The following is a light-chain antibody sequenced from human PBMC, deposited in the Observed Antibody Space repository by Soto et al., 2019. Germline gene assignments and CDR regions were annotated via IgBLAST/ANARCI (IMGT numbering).Light chain of an antibody. J-gene: IGKJ5*01. CDR2: DAS. V-gene: IGKV1-5*01. Sequence: DIQMTQSPSTLSASVGDRVTITCRASQSISSWLAWYQQKPGKAPKLLIYDASSLESGVPSRFSGSGSGTEFTLTISSLQPDDFATYYCQQYNSYPIPFGQGGRLAI. CDR3: QQYNSYPIP. CDR1: QSISSW.